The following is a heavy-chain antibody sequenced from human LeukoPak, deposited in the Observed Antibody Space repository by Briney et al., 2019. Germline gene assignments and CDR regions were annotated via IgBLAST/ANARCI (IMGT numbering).Heavy chain of an antibody. Sequence: GGSLRLSCAASGFAFRSFAMSWVRQAPGKGLEWVSGIIGSGGSIYYADSVRGRFAISRDNSKNTLYLQMNSLRAEDTAVYYCAKDFVVVPAAIRGLDYWGQGTLVTVSS. CDR2: IIGSGGSI. J-gene: IGHJ4*02. D-gene: IGHD2-2*02. V-gene: IGHV3-23*01. CDR1: GFAFRSFA. CDR3: AKDFVVVPAAIRGLDY.